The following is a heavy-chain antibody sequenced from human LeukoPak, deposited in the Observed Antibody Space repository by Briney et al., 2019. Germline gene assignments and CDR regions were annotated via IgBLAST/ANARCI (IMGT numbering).Heavy chain of an antibody. CDR3: AKDQQYVLGYCSGGSCYFDY. CDR2: ISYDGSNK. V-gene: IGHV3-30*18. J-gene: IGHJ4*02. D-gene: IGHD2-15*01. CDR1: GFTFSSYG. Sequence: PGGSLRLSCAASGFTFSSYGMHWVRQAPGKGLELVAVISYDGSNKYYADSVKGRFTISRDNSKNTLYLQMNSLRAEDTAVYYCAKDQQYVLGYCSGGSCYFDYWGQGTLVTVSS.